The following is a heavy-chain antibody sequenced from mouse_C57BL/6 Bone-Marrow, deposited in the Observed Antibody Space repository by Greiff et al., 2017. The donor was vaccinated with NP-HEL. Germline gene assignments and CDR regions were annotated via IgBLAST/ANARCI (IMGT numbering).Heavy chain of an antibody. Sequence: VQLQQSGAELVKPGASVKLSCKASGYTFTSYWMQWVKQRPGQGLEWIGEIDPSDSYTNYNQKFKGKATLTVDTSSSTAYMQLSSLTSEDSAVYYCGRRSDGCFFDYWDRGTALTVS. J-gene: IGHJ2*01. CDR2: IDPSDSYT. V-gene: IGHV1-50*01. D-gene: IGHD2-3*01. CDR3: GRRSDGCFFDY. CDR1: GYTFTSYW.